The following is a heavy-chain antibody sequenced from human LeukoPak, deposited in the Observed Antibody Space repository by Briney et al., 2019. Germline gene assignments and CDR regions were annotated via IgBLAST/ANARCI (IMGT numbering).Heavy chain of an antibody. CDR1: GFTLSTNA. CDR2: IGGRDGST. J-gene: IGHJ4*02. V-gene: IGHV3-23*01. CDR3: AKGHYYGSGSLDY. D-gene: IGHD3-10*01. Sequence: GGSLRLSCLTSGFTLSTNAMSWVRQAPGKGLEWVSAIGGRDGSTYYADSVKGRFTISRGNSKNTLYVQMNSLRAEDTAVYYCAKGHYYGSGSLDYWGQGTLVTVSS.